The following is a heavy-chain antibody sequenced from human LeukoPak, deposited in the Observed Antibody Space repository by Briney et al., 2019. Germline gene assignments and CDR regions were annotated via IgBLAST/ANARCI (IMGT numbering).Heavy chain of an antibody. Sequence: PGGSLRLSCAASGFTFSSDAMHWVRQAPGKGLEYVSAISSNGGSTYYANSVKGRFTISRDNSKNTLYLQMGSLRAEDMAVYYCARDYGYSSGWSHYYYNYYMDVWGKGTTVTVSS. V-gene: IGHV3-64*01. CDR3: ARDYGYSSGWSHYYYNYYMDV. J-gene: IGHJ6*03. D-gene: IGHD6-19*01. CDR2: ISSNGGST. CDR1: GFTFSSDA.